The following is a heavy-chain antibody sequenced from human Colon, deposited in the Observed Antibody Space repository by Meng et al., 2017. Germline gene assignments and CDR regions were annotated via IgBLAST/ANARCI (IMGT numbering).Heavy chain of an antibody. CDR1: GGSVSSGSYY. Sequence: QVQLQESGPGLVRPSEPLSLTCTVSGGSVSSGSYYWSWIRQPPGKGLEWIGYIYYTGSTNYNPSLKSRVTISVDTSKNQFSLKLSSVTAADTAVYYCARGPLDYWGQGTLVTVSS. V-gene: IGHV4-61*01. J-gene: IGHJ4*02. CDR2: IYYTGST. CDR3: ARGPLDY.